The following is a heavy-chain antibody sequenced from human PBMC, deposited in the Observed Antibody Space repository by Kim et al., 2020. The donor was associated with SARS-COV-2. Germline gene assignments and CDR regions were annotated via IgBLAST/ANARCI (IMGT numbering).Heavy chain of an antibody. CDR3: AREGGEPITMIVVVTYGWFDP. D-gene: IGHD3-22*01. J-gene: IGHJ5*02. CDR1: GFTFSSYA. Sequence: GGSLRLFCAASGFTFSSYAMHWVRQAPGKGLEWVAVISYDGSNKYYADSVKGRFTISRDNSKNTLYLQMNSLRAEDTAVYYCAREGGEPITMIVVVTYGWFDPWGQGTLVTVSS. CDR2: ISYDGSNK. V-gene: IGHV3-30*04.